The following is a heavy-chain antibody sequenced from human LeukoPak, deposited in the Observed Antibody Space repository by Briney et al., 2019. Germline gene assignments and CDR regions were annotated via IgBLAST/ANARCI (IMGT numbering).Heavy chain of an antibody. CDR1: GGAISSYY. D-gene: IGHD2-2*01. Sequence: PSETLSLTCSVSGGAISSYYWSWIGQPPGKGLERIGYIYYSRSTNYNPSLKSRVTISVDTSKNQFSLKLSSVTAADTAVYYCARDSNAFDIWGRGTVVTVSS. V-gene: IGHV4-59*12. CDR2: IYYSRST. CDR3: ARDSNAFDI. J-gene: IGHJ3*02.